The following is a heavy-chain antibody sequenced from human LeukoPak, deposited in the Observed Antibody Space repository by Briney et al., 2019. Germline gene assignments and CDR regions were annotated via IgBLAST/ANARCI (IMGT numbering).Heavy chain of an antibody. J-gene: IGHJ4*02. D-gene: IGHD3-10*01. CDR2: MNPNSGNT. Sequence: VASVKVSCKASGYTFTSYDINWVRQATGQGLEWMGWMNPNSGNTGYAQKFQGRVTMTRNTSISTAYMELSSLRSEDTAVYYCARGYYGPGSYYPSIDYWGQGTLVTVSS. CDR1: GYTFTSYD. V-gene: IGHV1-8*01. CDR3: ARGYYGPGSYYPSIDY.